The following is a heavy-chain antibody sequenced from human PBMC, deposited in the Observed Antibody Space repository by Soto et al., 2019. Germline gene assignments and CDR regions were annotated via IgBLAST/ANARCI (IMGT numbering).Heavy chain of an antibody. D-gene: IGHD2-2*01. V-gene: IGHV4-30-4*01. J-gene: IGHJ4*02. CDR1: GGSISRGDYY. Sequence: PSETLSLTCTVSGGSISRGDYYWSWIRQPPGKGLEWIGYIYFRGTTYYNPSLKSRVTISVDTSKNQFSLKLSSVTAADTAVYYCARAQLVGYYFDYWGQGILVTVSS. CDR3: ARAQLVGYYFDY. CDR2: IYFRGTT.